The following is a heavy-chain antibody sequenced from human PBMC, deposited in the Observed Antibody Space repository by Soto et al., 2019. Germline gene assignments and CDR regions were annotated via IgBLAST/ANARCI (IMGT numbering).Heavy chain of an antibody. J-gene: IGHJ4*02. CDR2: IYPGDSDT. Sequence: GQSLEILRNGSGYTFTQLSNGLVLHIPGKGLEWMGIIYPGDSDTRYSPSFQGQVTISADKSISTAYLQWSSLKASDTAMYYCARPYGGNVGRAIYWGQGTL. D-gene: IGHD2-15*01. CDR1: GYTFTQLS. V-gene: IGHV5-51*01. CDR3: ARPYGGNVGRAIY.